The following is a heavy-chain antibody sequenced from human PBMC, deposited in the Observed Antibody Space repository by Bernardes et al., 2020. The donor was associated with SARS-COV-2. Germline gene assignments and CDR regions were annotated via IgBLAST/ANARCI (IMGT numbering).Heavy chain of an antibody. CDR2: IYWDDEK. CDR3: AHAPPGTTVHDYIWGTPHFDY. Sequence: SGPTLVKPTQTLTLTCTFSGFSLSSGGVDVGWIRQPPGKALEWLAVIYWDDEKTYSPSLESRLTITKDTSKNQVVLTMTNMDPVDTATYYCAHAPPGTTVHDYIWGTPHFDYWGQGTLVTVSS. J-gene: IGHJ4*02. CDR1: GFSLSSGGVD. D-gene: IGHD3-16*01. V-gene: IGHV2-5*02.